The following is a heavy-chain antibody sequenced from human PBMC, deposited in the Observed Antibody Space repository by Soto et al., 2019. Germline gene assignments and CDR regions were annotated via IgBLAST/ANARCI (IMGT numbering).Heavy chain of an antibody. CDR1: GGTFSSYT. V-gene: IGHV1-69*04. D-gene: IGHD2-2*01. Sequence: ASVTVSCKASGGTFSSYTISWVRQAPGQGLEWMGRIIPILGIANYAQKFQGRVTITADKSTSTAYMELSSLRSEDTAVYYCARDCSSTSCYAYPWGQGTLVTVSS. CDR3: ARDCSSTSCYAYP. J-gene: IGHJ5*02. CDR2: IIPILGIA.